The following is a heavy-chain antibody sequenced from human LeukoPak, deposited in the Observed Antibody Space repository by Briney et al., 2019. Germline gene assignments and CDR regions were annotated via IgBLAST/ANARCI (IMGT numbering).Heavy chain of an antibody. V-gene: IGHV4-31*03. CDR2: IYYSGST. Sequence: SGTLSLTCTVSGGSISSGGYYWSWIRQHPGKGLEWIGYIYYSGSTYYNPSLKSRVTISVDTSKNQFSLKLSSVTAADTAVYYRASSGWYSTRLVGSGPGSPYGMDVWGQGTTVTVSS. CDR1: GGSISSGGYY. J-gene: IGHJ6*02. D-gene: IGHD6-19*01. CDR3: ASSGWYSTRLVGSGPGSPYGMDV.